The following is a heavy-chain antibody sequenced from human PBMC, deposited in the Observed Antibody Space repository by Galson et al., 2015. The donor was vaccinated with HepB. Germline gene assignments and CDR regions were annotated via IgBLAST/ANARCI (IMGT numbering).Heavy chain of an antibody. Sequence: SVKVSCKVSGYNLIELSIHWVRQAPGKGLEWMGNLVRENGDTLLAQKFEGRVRMTEDTSSDTTYMELSSLRSEDTGVYFCATYLGSTGFDFWGQGTMVTVSS. V-gene: IGHV1-24*01. CDR1: GYNLIELS. CDR3: ATYLGSTGFDF. D-gene: IGHD3-9*01. CDR2: LVRENGDT. J-gene: IGHJ3*01.